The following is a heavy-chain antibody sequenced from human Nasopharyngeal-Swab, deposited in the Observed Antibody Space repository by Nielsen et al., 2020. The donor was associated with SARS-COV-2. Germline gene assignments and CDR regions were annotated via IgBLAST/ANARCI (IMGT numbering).Heavy chain of an antibody. Sequence: SETLSLTCAVYGGSFSGYYWSWIRQPPGKGLEWIGYIYYSGSTNYNPSLKSRVTISVDTSKNQFSLKLSSVTAADTAVYYCARCHSGSYRFDYWGQGTLVTVSS. CDR3: ARCHSGSYRFDY. V-gene: IGHV4-59*01. J-gene: IGHJ4*02. CDR2: IYYSGST. CDR1: GGSFSGYY. D-gene: IGHD1-26*01.